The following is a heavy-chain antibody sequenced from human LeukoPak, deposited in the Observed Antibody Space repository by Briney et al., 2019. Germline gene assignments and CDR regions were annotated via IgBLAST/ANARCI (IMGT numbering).Heavy chain of an antibody. V-gene: IGHV3-48*01. Sequence: GGSLRLSCAASGFTFSSYSINWVRQAPGKVLEWVSYISSGSSTIYYADSVKGRFTISRDNAKNSLYLQMNSLRAEDTAMYYCARGFDYWGQGTLVTVSS. J-gene: IGHJ4*02. CDR3: ARGFDY. CDR1: GFTFSSYS. CDR2: ISSGSSTI.